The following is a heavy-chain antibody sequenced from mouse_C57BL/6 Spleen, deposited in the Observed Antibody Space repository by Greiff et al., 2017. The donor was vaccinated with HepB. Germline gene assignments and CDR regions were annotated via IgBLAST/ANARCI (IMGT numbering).Heavy chain of an antibody. J-gene: IGHJ3*01. CDR2: ISSGGDYI. D-gene: IGHD2-3*01. CDR1: GFTFSSYA. Sequence: EVQLQESGEGLVKPGGSLKLSCAASGFTFSSYAMSWVRQTPEKRLEWVAYISSGGDYIYYADTVKGRFTISRDNARNTLYLQMSSLKSEDTAMYYCTREDGYYSFAYWGQGTLVTVSA. CDR3: TREDGYYSFAY. V-gene: IGHV5-9-1*02.